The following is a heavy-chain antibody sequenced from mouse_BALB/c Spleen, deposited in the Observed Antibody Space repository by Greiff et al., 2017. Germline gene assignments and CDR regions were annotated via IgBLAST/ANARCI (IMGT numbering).Heavy chain of an antibody. CDR3: ARFISYAMDY. J-gene: IGHJ4*01. CDR2: INPSNGRT. CDR1: GYTFTSYW. Sequence: QVQLQQPGADLVKPGASVKLSCKASGYTFTSYWMHWVKQRPGQGLEWIGEINPSNGRTNYNEKFKSKATLTVDKSSSTAYMQLSSLTSEDSAVYYCARFISYAMDYWGQGTSVTVSS. D-gene: IGHD1-1*01. V-gene: IGHV1S81*02.